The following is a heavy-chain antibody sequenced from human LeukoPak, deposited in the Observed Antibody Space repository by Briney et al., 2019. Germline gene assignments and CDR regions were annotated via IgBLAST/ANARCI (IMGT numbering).Heavy chain of an antibody. J-gene: IGHJ4*02. CDR3: VKGPRRYSGRYDS. Sequence: GGSLRLSCAASSFFFGSYVRAWVRQAPGKGLEWVADITGAGGGTNYADSVKGRFTISRDNSENSVYLQMNSLRVEDTAMYYCVKGPRRYSGRYDSWGQGTLVTVSP. V-gene: IGHV3-23*01. D-gene: IGHD5-12*01. CDR2: ITGAGGGT. CDR1: SFFFGSYV.